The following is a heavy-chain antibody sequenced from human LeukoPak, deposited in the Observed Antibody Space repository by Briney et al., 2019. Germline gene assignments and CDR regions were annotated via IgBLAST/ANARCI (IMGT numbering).Heavy chain of an antibody. J-gene: IGHJ6*02. CDR2: ISAYNGNT. Sequence: PGASVKVSCKASGGTFSSYVISWVRQAPGQGLEWMGWISAYNGNTNYAQKLQGRVTMTTDTSTSTAYMELRSLRSDDTAVYYCARVQRTDYGDYVDYYYGMDVWGQGTTVTVSS. CDR1: GGTFSSYV. CDR3: ARVQRTDYGDYVDYYYGMDV. V-gene: IGHV1-18*01. D-gene: IGHD4-17*01.